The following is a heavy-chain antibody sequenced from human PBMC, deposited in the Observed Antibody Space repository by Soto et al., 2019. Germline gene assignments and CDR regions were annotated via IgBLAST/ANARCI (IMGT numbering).Heavy chain of an antibody. CDR2: INAGNGNT. CDR1: GYTFTSYA. CDR3: ARHRTAGAFDI. J-gene: IGHJ3*02. V-gene: IGHV1-3*01. Sequence: QVQLVQSGAEVKKPGASVKVSCKASGYTFTSYAMHWVRQAPGQRLEWMGWINAGNGNTKYSQKCQGRVTITRDTSASTAYMELSSLRSEDTAVYYCARHRTAGAFDIWGQGTMVTVSS.